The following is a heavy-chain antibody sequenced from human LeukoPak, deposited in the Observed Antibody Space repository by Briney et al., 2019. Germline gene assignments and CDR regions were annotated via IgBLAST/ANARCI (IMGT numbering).Heavy chain of an antibody. J-gene: IGHJ4*02. D-gene: IGHD3-22*01. CDR1: GYTFTTYG. Sequence: ASVKVCCKASGYTFTTYGITWVRQAPGQGLERMGWISAYNGNTNYAQKFQGRVTMTIDTSTSTAYMELRSLKSDDTAVYYCARVWGYYYDSSGYSDFDYWGQGTLVTVSS. CDR3: ARVWGYYYDSSGYSDFDY. V-gene: IGHV1-18*01. CDR2: ISAYNGNT.